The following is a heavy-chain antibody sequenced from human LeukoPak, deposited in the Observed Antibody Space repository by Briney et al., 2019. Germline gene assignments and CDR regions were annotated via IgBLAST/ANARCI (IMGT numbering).Heavy chain of an antibody. V-gene: IGHV3-23*01. CDR1: GFTFSTYG. Sequence: GGSLRLSCAASGFTFSTYGMSWVRQAPGKGLEWVSAVSGSGDSTYYADSVKGRFTISRDNSKNTLYLQMNSLRAEDTAVYYCAKDISPFIVVVIQAFDYWGQGTLVTVSS. D-gene: IGHD3-22*01. J-gene: IGHJ4*02. CDR3: AKDISPFIVVVIQAFDY. CDR2: VSGSGDST.